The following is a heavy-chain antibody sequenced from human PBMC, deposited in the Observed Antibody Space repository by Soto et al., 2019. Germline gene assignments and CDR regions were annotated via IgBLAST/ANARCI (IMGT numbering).Heavy chain of an antibody. Sequence: GGSLRLSCAASGFTFSSYAMSWVRQAPGKGLEWVSAISGSGGSTYYADSVKGRFTISRDNSKNTLYLQMNSLRAEDTAVYYCAKSPSYDSSGYYARNFDYWGQGTLVTVSS. CDR2: ISGSGGST. D-gene: IGHD3-22*01. J-gene: IGHJ4*02. CDR1: GFTFSSYA. V-gene: IGHV3-23*01. CDR3: AKSPSYDSSGYYARNFDY.